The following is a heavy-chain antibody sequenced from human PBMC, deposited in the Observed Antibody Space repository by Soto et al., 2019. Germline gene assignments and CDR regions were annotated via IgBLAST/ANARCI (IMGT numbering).Heavy chain of an antibody. CDR1: GFTYEDFA. J-gene: IGHJ4*02. V-gene: IGHV3-9*01. D-gene: IGHD4-17*01. Sequence: EVQLVESGGGLVEPGKSLRLSCVVSGFTYEDFAMHWVRQAPGKGLEWVSGISWNSASTGYADSVTGRFTISRDNAKNTLYLQINSLTAEDTGVYYCAKDDGTMTETFFDYWGQGTLVTVSS. CDR2: ISWNSAST. CDR3: AKDDGTMTETFFDY.